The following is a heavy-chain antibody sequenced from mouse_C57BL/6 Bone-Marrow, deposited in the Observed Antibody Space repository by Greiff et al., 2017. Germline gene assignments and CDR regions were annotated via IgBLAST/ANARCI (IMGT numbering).Heavy chain of an antibody. J-gene: IGHJ4*01. V-gene: IGHV2-2*01. CDR3: ASSLYYYAMDY. Sequence: QVQLQQSGPGLVQPSQSLSITCTVSGFSLTSYGVHWVRQSPGKGLEWLGVIWSGGSTDYNAAVISRLSISKDNSKSQVFFKMNSLQADDTAIYYCASSLYYYAMDYWGQGTSVTVSA. CDR1: GFSLTSYG. CDR2: IWSGGST. D-gene: IGHD6-5*01.